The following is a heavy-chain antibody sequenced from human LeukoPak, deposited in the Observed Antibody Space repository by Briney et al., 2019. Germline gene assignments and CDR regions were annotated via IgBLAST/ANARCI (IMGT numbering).Heavy chain of an antibody. Sequence: ASVNISCKASGYSFTGFGISWARQAPGQGLEWMGWISASTGYTEYAQKFQGRVTMTTDTSTSTVYMDLKSLGSDDTAVYYCARDLGGRISGGADVWGQGTTVTVSS. CDR1: GYSFTGFG. CDR2: ISASTGYT. D-gene: IGHD3-16*01. CDR3: ARDLGGRISGGADV. J-gene: IGHJ6*02. V-gene: IGHV1-18*01.